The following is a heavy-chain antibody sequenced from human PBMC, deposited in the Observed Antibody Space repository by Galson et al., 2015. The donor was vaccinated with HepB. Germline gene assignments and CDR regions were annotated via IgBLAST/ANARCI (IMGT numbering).Heavy chain of an antibody. CDR3: ARAQWELPALDI. CDR2: SNTNTGNP. J-gene: IGHJ3*02. D-gene: IGHD1-26*01. V-gene: IGHV7-4-1*02. CDR1: GYSFTNYA. Sequence: SVKVSCKASGYSFTNYAIHWVRQAPGQGLEWMAWSNTNTGNPTYAQGFTGRFVFSLDTSVSGAHLQLSSLKVEDTAIYYWARAQWELPALDIWGQGTMVTVSS.